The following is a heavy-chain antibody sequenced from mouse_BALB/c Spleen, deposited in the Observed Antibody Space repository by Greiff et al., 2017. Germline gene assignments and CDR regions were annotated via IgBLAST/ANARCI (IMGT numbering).Heavy chain of an antibody. CDR2: ISSGGST. CDR1: GFTFSSYA. CDR3: AREGDYYRYAGVYYYAMDY. Sequence: DVMLVESGGGLVKPGGSLKLSCAASGFTFSSYAMSWVRQTPEKRLEWVASISSGGSTYYPDSVKGRFTISRDNARNILYLQMSSLRSEDTAMYYCAREGDYYRYAGVYYYAMDYWGKGTSVTVSS. D-gene: IGHD2-14*01. V-gene: IGHV5-6-5*01. J-gene: IGHJ4*01.